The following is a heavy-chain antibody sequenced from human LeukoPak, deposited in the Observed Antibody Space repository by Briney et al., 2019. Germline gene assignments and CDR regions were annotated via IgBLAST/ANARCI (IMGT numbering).Heavy chain of an antibody. Sequence: SETLSLTCSVSGASVSDGNYYWSWIRQPPGKGLEWIGYMFYSESTKYNPSLKSRVTISVDKSKNQFSLHMSSVTAADTAVYYCATEPGYCSGGRCYGGWFDPWGQGTLVTVSS. CDR1: GASVSDGNYY. CDR2: MFYSEST. V-gene: IGHV4-61*01. CDR3: ATEPGYCSGGRCYGGWFDP. J-gene: IGHJ5*02. D-gene: IGHD2-15*01.